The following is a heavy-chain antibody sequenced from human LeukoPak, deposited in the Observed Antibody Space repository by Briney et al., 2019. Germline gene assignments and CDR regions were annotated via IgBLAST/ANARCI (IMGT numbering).Heavy chain of an antibody. Sequence: PGGSLRLSCASSGFTFSSYWMTWVRQAPGKGLEWVANIKHNGDELNYVDSVEDRFTISRDNAKNSLYLHMTSLRAEDTAVYYCARELRTFDSWGQGTLVTVSS. CDR2: IKHNGDEL. CDR1: GFTFSSYW. D-gene: IGHD3-16*01. J-gene: IGHJ4*02. CDR3: ARELRTFDS. V-gene: IGHV3-7*01.